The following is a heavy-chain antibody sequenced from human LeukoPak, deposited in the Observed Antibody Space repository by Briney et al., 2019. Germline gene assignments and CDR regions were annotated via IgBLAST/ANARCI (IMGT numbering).Heavy chain of an antibody. J-gene: IGHJ5*01. V-gene: IGHV1-2*02. D-gene: IGHD3-10*01. Sequence: ASVKASCKASGYTFSDYYIHWVRQAPGQGLEWMGWINPNSGDTNYAKKFQGRVTMTRDTSIRTAYMELNRLRSDDTAVYYCARVLIRGIIMFNSWGQGTLVTVTS. CDR1: GYTFSDYY. CDR3: ARVLIRGIIMFNS. CDR2: INPNSGDT.